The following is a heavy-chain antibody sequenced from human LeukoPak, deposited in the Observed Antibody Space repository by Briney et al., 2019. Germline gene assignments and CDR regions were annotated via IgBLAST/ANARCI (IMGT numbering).Heavy chain of an antibody. D-gene: IGHD6-13*01. CDR2: NIPIFGTA. J-gene: IGHJ5*02. CDR1: GGTFSSYA. V-gene: IGHV1-69*05. CDR3: ARDFFDSSQSLSRTEGFDP. Sequence: SVKVSCKASGGTFSSYAISWVRQAPGQGPEWMGGNIPIFGTANYAQKFQGRVTITTDESTSTAYMELSSLRSEDTAVYYCARDFFDSSQSLSRTEGFDPWGQGTLVTVSS.